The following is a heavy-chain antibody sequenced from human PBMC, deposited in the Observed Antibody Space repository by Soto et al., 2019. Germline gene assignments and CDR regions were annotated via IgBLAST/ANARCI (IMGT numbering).Heavy chain of an antibody. D-gene: IGHD2-2*01. CDR2: SSYSGST. CDR1: SDSISSYY. V-gene: IGHV4-59*01. CDR3: ARGTSCQLPFDY. J-gene: IGHJ4*02. Sequence: SETLSLTCTVSSDSISSYYWSWIRQPPGKRLEWIGSSSYSGSTDYNPSLKSRVTLSGDTSKNQFSLKVSSVTAADTAVYYCARGTSCQLPFDYWGQGTLVTVSS.